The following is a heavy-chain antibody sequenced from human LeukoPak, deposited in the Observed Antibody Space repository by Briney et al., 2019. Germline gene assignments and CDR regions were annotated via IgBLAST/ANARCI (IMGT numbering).Heavy chain of an antibody. CDR2: IKSQSDGGTT. CDR1: GFTFSNAW. D-gene: IGHD3-22*01. CDR3: TTDRKYYYDSSVYYSRFDY. Sequence: PGGSLRLSCAASGFTFSNAWMSWVRQAPGKGLDGVGRIKSQSDGGTTDYAAPVKGRFTISRDDSKNTLYLQMNSLKTEDTAFYYCTTDRKYYYDSSVYYSRFDYWGQGTLVTVSS. J-gene: IGHJ4*02. V-gene: IGHV3-15*01.